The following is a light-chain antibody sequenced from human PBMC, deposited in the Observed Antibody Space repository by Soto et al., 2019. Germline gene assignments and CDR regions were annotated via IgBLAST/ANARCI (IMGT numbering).Light chain of an antibody. V-gene: IGLV2-8*01. J-gene: IGLJ1*01. CDR2: EVT. CDR3: SSYGGSSNYV. Sequence: QSALTQPPSASGAPGQSVTISCTGTSSDVGGHNYVFWYQQHPGKAPKLIIYEVTKRPSGVPDRFSGSKSGNTASLTVSGLQAEDEADYYCSSYGGSSNYVFGTGTKVTVL. CDR1: SSDVGGHNY.